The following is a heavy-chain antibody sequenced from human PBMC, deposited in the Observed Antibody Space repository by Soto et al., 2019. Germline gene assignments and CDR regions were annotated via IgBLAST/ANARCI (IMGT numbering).Heavy chain of an antibody. CDR1: GFTFSSYA. CDR3: AKPIVGATIEGY. D-gene: IGHD1-26*01. Sequence: EVQLLESGGGLVQPGGSLRPSCAASGFTFSSYAMSWVRQAPGKGLEWVSAISGSGGSTYYADSVKGRFTISRDNSKNTLYLHMNSLRAEDTAVYYCAKPIVGATIEGYWGQGTLVTVSS. V-gene: IGHV3-23*01. J-gene: IGHJ4*02. CDR2: ISGSGGST.